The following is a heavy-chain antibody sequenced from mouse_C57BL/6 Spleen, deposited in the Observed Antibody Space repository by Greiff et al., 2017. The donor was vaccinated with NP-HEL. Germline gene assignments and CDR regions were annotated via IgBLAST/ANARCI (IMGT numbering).Heavy chain of an antibody. Sequence: EVQVVESGGGLVKPGGSLKLSCAASGFTFSDYGMHWARQAPEMGLEWVAYISSGSSTIYYADTVKGRFTISRDNAKNTLFLQMTSLRSEDTAMYYCARRSYFDYWGQGTTLTVSS. CDR2: ISSGSSTI. CDR3: ARRSYFDY. V-gene: IGHV5-17*01. J-gene: IGHJ2*01. CDR1: GFTFSDYG.